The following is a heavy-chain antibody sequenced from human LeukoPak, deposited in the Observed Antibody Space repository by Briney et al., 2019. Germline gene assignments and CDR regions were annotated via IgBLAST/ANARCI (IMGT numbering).Heavy chain of an antibody. J-gene: IGHJ6*02. CDR3: ATITMVRGLRMDV. Sequence: SETLSLTCTVSGGSISSSSYYWGWIRQPPGKGLEWIGSIYYSGSTYYSPSLKSRVTISVDTSKNQFSLKLSSVTAADTAVYYCATITMVRGLRMDVWGQGTTVTVSS. CDR1: GGSISSSSYY. D-gene: IGHD3-10*01. V-gene: IGHV4-39*01. CDR2: IYYSGST.